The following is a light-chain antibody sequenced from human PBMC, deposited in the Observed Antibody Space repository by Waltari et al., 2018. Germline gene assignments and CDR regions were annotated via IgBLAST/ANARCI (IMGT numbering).Light chain of an antibody. V-gene: IGKV3-11*01. Sequence: EIVLTQSPSTLSLSPGERATLSCRASQSVSRYFAWYQQKPGQAPRLLIYDASNRATGIPARFSCSGSGTDFTLTISSLEPEDFAVYYCQQRSNWPITFGQGTRLEIK. J-gene: IGKJ5*01. CDR1: QSVSRY. CDR3: QQRSNWPIT. CDR2: DAS.